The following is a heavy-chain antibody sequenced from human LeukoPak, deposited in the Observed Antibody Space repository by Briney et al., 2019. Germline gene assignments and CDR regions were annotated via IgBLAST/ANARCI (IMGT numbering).Heavy chain of an antibody. Sequence: GGSLRLSCAASGFTFTNAWMTWVRQAPGKGLEWVGLIKSKTDDGTADYAAPVKGRFTISRDDSKTTLYLRMNSLKAEDTAVYYCTTGAWIQLWLADYWGRGTLVTVSS. V-gene: IGHV3-15*01. D-gene: IGHD5-18*01. J-gene: IGHJ4*02. CDR2: IKSKTDDGTA. CDR1: GFTFTNAW. CDR3: TTGAWIQLWLADY.